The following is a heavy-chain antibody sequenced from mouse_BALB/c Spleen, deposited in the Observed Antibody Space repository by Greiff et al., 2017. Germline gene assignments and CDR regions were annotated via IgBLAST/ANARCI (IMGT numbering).Heavy chain of an antibody. V-gene: IGHV5-6-5*01. Sequence: DVKLQESGGGLVKPGGSLKLSCAASGFTFSSYAMSWVRQTPEKRLEWVASISSGGSTYYPDSVKGRFTISRDNARNILYLQMSSLRSEDTAMYYCARGRATASWYFDYWGQGTTLTVSS. J-gene: IGHJ2*01. CDR3: ARGRATASWYFDY. CDR2: ISSGGST. D-gene: IGHD1-2*01. CDR1: GFTFSSYA.